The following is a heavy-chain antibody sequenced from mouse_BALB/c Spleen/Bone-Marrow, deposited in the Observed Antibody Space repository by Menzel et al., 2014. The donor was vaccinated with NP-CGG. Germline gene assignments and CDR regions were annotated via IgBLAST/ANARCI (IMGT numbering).Heavy chain of an antibody. D-gene: IGHD2-3*01. V-gene: IGHV5-9-3*01. J-gene: IGHJ4*01. CDR1: GFTFSSYA. Sequence: EVKLMESGGGLVKPGGSLKLSCAASGFTFSSYAMSWVRQTPEKRLEWVATISSGGSYTYYPDSVKGRFTISRDNANNTLYLQMSSLRSEDTAMYYCARHDGYYAMDYWGQGTSVTVSS. CDR3: ARHDGYYAMDY. CDR2: ISSGGSYT.